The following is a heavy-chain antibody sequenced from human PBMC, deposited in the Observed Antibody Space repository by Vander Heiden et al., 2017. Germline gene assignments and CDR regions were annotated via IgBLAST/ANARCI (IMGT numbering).Heavy chain of an antibody. CDR1: ASGATLNSIS. V-gene: IGHV1-69*01. D-gene: IGHD2-21*01. Sequence: QVQLVQSGAEVKNPGSSVKVSCKASASGATLNSISFTWVRQVPGQRLELMGWITPMLTTPSHSQKFQGRVTISADESTTTVYMELRSLRSDDTAIYYCARNSSGWRGRGAVIGGLDSWGQGTLVTVSS. CDR3: ARNSSGWRGRGAVIGGLDS. CDR2: ITPMLTTP. J-gene: IGHJ4*02.